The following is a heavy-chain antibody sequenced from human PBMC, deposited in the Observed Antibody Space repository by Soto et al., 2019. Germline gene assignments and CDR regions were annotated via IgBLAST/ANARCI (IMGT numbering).Heavy chain of an antibody. CDR2: IYHSGST. CDR3: ARDSDSSGYYYFDY. J-gene: IGHJ4*02. Sequence: SETLSLTCAASCYSISSGYYWGWIRQPPGKGLEWIGSIYHSGSTYYNPSLKSRVTISVDTSKNQFSLKLSSVTAADTAVYYCARDSDSSGYYYFDYWGQGTLVTVSS. D-gene: IGHD3-22*01. CDR1: CYSISSGYY. V-gene: IGHV4-38-2*02.